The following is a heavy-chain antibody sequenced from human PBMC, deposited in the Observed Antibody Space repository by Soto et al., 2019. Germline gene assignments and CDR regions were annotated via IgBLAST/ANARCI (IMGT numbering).Heavy chain of an antibody. CDR3: AREHRSYYDFWSGYLDP. CDR2: IYHSGST. J-gene: IGHJ5*02. D-gene: IGHD3-3*01. Sequence: SETLSLTCAVSSGSISSSNWWSWVRQPPGKGLEWIGEIYHSGSTNYNPSLKSRVTISVDKSKNQFSLKLSSVTAADTAVYYCAREHRSYYDFWSGYLDPWGQGTLVTVSS. V-gene: IGHV4-4*02. CDR1: SGSISSSNW.